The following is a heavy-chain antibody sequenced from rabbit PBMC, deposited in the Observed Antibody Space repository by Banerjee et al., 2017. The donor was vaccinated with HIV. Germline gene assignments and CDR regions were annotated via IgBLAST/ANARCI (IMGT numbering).Heavy chain of an antibody. V-gene: IGHV1S40*01. CDR1: GFSFSSSYY. Sequence: QSLEESGGDLVKPGASLTLTCTASGFSFSSSYYMCWVRQAPGKGPEWIACIYGGSSGSTYYASWAKGRFTISKTSSTTVTLQMTSLTAADTATYFCARDLAGVVGWNLNLWGPGTLVTVS. J-gene: IGHJ4*01. CDR2: IYGGSSGST. D-gene: IGHD4-1*01. CDR3: ARDLAGVVGWNLNL.